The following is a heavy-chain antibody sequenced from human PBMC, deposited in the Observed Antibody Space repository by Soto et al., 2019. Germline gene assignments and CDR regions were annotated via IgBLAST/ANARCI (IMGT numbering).Heavy chain of an antibody. V-gene: IGHV4-61*08. J-gene: IGHJ4*02. Sequence: QVQLQESGPGLVKPSETLSLTCTVSGGSVSSGGCYWSWIRQPPGKGLEWIGYIYYSGSTNYNPSLKRRVTISVDTSKNQFSLKLSSVTAADTAVYYCARWWGFYYCDYWGQGTLLTVSS. D-gene: IGHD2-15*01. CDR1: GGSVSSGGCY. CDR2: IYYSGST. CDR3: ARWWGFYYCDY.